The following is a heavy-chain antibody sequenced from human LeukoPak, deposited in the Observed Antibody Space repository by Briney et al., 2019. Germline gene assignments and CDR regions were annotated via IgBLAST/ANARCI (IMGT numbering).Heavy chain of an antibody. Sequence: GASVKVSCKASGGTFSSYAISWVRQAPGQGLEWMGGIIPIFGTANYAQKFQGRVTITADESTSTAYMELSSLRSEDTAVYYCARDRPNYYGSDGHYYRRDGDYWGRGTLVSVSS. CDR2: IIPIFGTA. CDR1: GGTFSSYA. D-gene: IGHD3-22*01. V-gene: IGHV1-69*13. J-gene: IGHJ4*02. CDR3: ARDRPNYYGSDGHYYRRDGDY.